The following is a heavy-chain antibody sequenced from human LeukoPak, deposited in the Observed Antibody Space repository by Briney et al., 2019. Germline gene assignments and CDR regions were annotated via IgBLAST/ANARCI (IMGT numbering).Heavy chain of an antibody. Sequence: PSQTLSLTCTVSGGSISSGGYYWRWIRQHPGKGLEWIGYIYYSGSTYYNPSLKSRVTISVDTSKNQFSLKLSSVTAADTAVYYCARGALLLGVRYWGQGTLVTVSS. CDR2: IYYSGST. J-gene: IGHJ4*02. V-gene: IGHV4-31*03. CDR1: GGSISSGGYY. D-gene: IGHD3-22*01. CDR3: ARGALLLGVRY.